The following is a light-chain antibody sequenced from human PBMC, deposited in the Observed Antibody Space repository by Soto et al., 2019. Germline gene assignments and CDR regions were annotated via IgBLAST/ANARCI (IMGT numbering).Light chain of an antibody. CDR1: QSMNDW. CDR2: DAS. Sequence: DIQMTQSPSTLSASVGDRVTITCRASQSMNDWLAWYQQKPGKAPKVLIYDASSLQSGVPSRFSGSGSGTEFPLTIDSLQPDDFASYYCLRYNAFSQTFGQGAKVEI. CDR3: LRYNAFSQT. V-gene: IGKV1-5*01. J-gene: IGKJ1*01.